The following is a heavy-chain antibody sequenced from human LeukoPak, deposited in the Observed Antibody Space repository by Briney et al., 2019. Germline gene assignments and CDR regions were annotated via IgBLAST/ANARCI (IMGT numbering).Heavy chain of an antibody. CDR1: GYSISSGYY. J-gene: IGHJ3*01. CDR3: ARDFLHLGG. V-gene: IGHV3-74*01. D-gene: IGHD3-16*01. Sequence: ETLSLTCTVSGYSISSGYYWGWVRQAPGKGLVWVSRINTDGRSTSYVDSVKGRFTISRDNAKNMLYLQMNSLRAEDTAVYYCARDFLHLGGWGQGTMVTVSS. CDR2: INTDGRST.